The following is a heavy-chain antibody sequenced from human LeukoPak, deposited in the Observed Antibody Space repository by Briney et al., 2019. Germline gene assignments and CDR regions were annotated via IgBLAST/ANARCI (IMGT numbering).Heavy chain of an antibody. V-gene: IGHV4-31*03. Sequence: PSETLSLTCTVSGGSISSGGYYWSWLRQHPGKGLEWIGYIYYSGSTYYNPSLKSRVTISVDTSKNQFSLKLSSVTAADTAVYYCARVITMVRGPMGWFDPWGQGTLVTVSS. CDR3: ARVITMVRGPMGWFDP. D-gene: IGHD3-10*01. J-gene: IGHJ5*02. CDR2: IYYSGST. CDR1: GGSISSGGYY.